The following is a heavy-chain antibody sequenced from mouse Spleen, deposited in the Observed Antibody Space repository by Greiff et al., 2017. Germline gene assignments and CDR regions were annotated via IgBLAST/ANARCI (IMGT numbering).Heavy chain of an antibody. CDR3: GRTDIYYVNYAMDY. CDR1: GYPFTGYF. D-gene: IGHD1-1*01. Sequence: EVQLQQSGPELVKPGASVKISCKASGYPFTGYFMNWVKQSHEKSLEWIGRINPYNGDTFYNPRFKGKATLTVDKSSSTAHMELLSLTSEDSAVYYCGRTDIYYVNYAMDYWGQGTSVTVSS. CDR2: INPYNGDT. J-gene: IGHJ4*01. V-gene: IGHV1-37*01.